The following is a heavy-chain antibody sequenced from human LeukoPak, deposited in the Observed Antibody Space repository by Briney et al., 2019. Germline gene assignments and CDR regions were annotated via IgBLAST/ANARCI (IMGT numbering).Heavy chain of an antibody. V-gene: IGHV1-69*01. CDR1: GGTFSSYA. CDR3: AGNIVATTHYYYGMDV. D-gene: IGHD5-12*01. J-gene: IGHJ6*04. CDR2: IIPIFGTA. Sequence: GASVKVSCKASGGTFSSYAISWVRQAPGQGLEWMGGIIPIFGTANYAQKFQGRVTITADESTSTAYMELSSLRSEDTAVYYCAGNIVATTHYYYGMDVWGKGTTVTVSS.